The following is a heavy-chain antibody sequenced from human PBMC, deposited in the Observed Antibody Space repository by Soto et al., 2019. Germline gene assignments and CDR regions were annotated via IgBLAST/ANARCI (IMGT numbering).Heavy chain of an antibody. J-gene: IGHJ6*02. CDR3: AKDVRIAARPDNYYYGMDV. D-gene: IGHD6-6*01. V-gene: IGHV3-30*18. CDR2: ISYDGSNK. CDR1: GFTFSSYG. Sequence: GGSLRLSCAASGFTFSSYGMHWVRQAPGKGLEWVAVISYDGSNKYYADSVKGRFTISRDNSKNTLYLQMNSLRAEDTAVYYCAKDVRIAARPDNYYYGMDVWGQGTTVTVSS.